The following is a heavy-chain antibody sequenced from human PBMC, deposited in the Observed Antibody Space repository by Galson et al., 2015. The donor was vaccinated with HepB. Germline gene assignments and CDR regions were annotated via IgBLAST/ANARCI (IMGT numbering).Heavy chain of an antibody. D-gene: IGHD6-19*01. CDR3: AKDRVAGSLMGFDY. CDR1: GFTFRTYA. V-gene: IGHV3-23*01. CDR2: ISGSGGST. Sequence: SLRLSCAASGFTFRTYAMTWVRQAPGKGLEWVSAISGSGGSTYYADSVKGRFTISRDNSKNTLYLQMNSLRAEDTAVYYRAKDRVAGSLMGFDYWGQGTLVTVSS. J-gene: IGHJ4*02.